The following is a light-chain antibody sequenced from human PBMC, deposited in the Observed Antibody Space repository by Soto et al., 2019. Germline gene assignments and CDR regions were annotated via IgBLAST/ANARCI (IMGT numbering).Light chain of an antibody. Sequence: EIVRTQSPAPLSVSPGERATLSCRASQSVSSNLAWYQQKHGQAPRLLIYGASTRATGIPARFSGSGSRTEFTLTISSLQSEDFAVYYCHQYNNWTRWTFGQGTKVDIK. CDR3: HQYNNWTRWT. CDR1: QSVSSN. J-gene: IGKJ1*01. CDR2: GAS. V-gene: IGKV3-15*01.